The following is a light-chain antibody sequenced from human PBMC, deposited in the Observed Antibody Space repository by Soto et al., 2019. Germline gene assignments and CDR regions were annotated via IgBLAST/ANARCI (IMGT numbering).Light chain of an antibody. Sequence: DIVMSQSPDSLAVSLGERATINCKSSQSVLYSSNNKNYLAWYQHKPGQPPKLLIYWASTRESGVPDRFSGSGSGTDFTLTISSLQAEDVAVYYCQQYYSTLLTFGGGTKVGIK. V-gene: IGKV4-1*01. CDR2: WAS. CDR1: QSVLYSSNNKNY. CDR3: QQYYSTLLT. J-gene: IGKJ4*01.